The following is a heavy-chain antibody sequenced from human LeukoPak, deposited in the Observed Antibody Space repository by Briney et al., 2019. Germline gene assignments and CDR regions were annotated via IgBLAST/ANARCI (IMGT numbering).Heavy chain of an antibody. Sequence: PGRSLRLSCAASGFTFSSYAMHWVRQAPGKGLEWVAVISYDGSNKYYADSVKGRFTISRDNSKNTLYLQMNSLRAEDTAVYYCAKGSSSWYEDYWGQGTLVTVSS. J-gene: IGHJ4*02. D-gene: IGHD6-13*01. CDR3: AKGSSSWYEDY. CDR2: ISYDGSNK. V-gene: IGHV3-30-3*01. CDR1: GFTFSSYA.